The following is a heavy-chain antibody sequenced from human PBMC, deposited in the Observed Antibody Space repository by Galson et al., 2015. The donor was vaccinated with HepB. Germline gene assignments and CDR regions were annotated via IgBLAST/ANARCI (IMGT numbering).Heavy chain of an antibody. D-gene: IGHD6-13*01. Sequence: SLRLSCAASGFTVSSNYMSWVRQAPGKGLEWVSVIYSGGSTYYADSVKGRFTISRDNSKNTLYLQMNSLRAEDTAVYYCAWGTGYSSSWPHLRDYWGQGTLVTVSS. CDR3: AWGTGYSSSWPHLRDY. CDR1: GFTVSSNY. V-gene: IGHV3-66*01. CDR2: IYSGGST. J-gene: IGHJ4*02.